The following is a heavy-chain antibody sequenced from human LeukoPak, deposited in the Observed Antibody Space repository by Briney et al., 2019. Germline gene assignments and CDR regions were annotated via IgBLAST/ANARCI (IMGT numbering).Heavy chain of an antibody. D-gene: IGHD3-3*01. V-gene: IGHV1-2*02. CDR2: INPNSGGT. CDR1: GYTFTGYY. CDR3: ARDHGYYDFWSGYLG. Sequence: GASVKVSCKASGYTFTGYYMHWVRQAPGQGIEWMGWINPNSGGTNYAQKFQGRVTMTRDTSISTAYMELSRLRSDDTAVYYCARDHGYYDFWSGYLGWGQGTLVTVSS. J-gene: IGHJ4*02.